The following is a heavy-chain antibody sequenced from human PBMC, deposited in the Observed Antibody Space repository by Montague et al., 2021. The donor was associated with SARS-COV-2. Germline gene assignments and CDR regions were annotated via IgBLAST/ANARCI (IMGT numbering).Heavy chain of an antibody. V-gene: IGHV4-59*08. CDR2: IYYSGST. J-gene: IGHJ4*02. CDR1: GDPISSYY. Sequence: SETLSLTCTVSGDPISSYYWNWIRQSPGKGLEWIGYIYYSGSTNYNPSLKSRVTISVDTSKNQFSLKLRSVAAADTAVYYCARGQLWFDYWGQGTLVTVSS. D-gene: IGHD5-24*01. CDR3: ARGQLWFDY.